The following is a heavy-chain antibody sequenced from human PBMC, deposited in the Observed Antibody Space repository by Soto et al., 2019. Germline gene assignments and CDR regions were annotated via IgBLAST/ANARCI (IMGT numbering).Heavy chain of an antibody. CDR3: ASPTFQTPRGYYYYMDV. CDR2: ISSSSSYI. D-gene: IGHD1-26*01. J-gene: IGHJ6*03. V-gene: IGHV3-21*01. Sequence: EVQLVESGGGLVKPGGSLRLSCAASGFTFSSYSMNWVRQAPGKGLEWVSSISSSSSYIYYADSVKGRFTISRDNAKNSLYLQMNSLRAEDTAVYYCASPTFQTPRGYYYYMDVWGKGTTVTVSS. CDR1: GFTFSSYS.